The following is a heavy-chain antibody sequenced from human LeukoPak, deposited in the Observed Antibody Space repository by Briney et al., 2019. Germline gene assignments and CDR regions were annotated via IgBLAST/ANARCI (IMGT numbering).Heavy chain of an antibody. D-gene: IGHD3-3*01. CDR2: ISYDGSNK. Sequence: GGSLRLSCAASGFTFSSYGMHWVRQAPGKGLEWVAVISYDGSNKYYADSVKGRFTISRDNSKNTLYLQMNSLRAEDTAVYYCARVRDFWSGYYPPYYYGMDVWGQGTTVTVSS. J-gene: IGHJ6*02. V-gene: IGHV3-30*03. CDR1: GFTFSSYG. CDR3: ARVRDFWSGYYPPYYYGMDV.